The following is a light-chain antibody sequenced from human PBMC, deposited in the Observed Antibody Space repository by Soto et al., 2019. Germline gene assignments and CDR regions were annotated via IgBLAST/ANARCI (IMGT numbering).Light chain of an antibody. V-gene: IGLV2-11*01. J-gene: IGLJ2*01. CDR2: DVT. CDR1: SSDVGGYNY. Sequence: QSALTQPRSVSGSPGQSVTISCTGTSSDVGGYNYVSWYQHHPGKAPKVLIYDVTQRPSGVPVRFSGSKSGNTASLTISGLQAEDEADYHCCSYAGTSTYVVFGGGTQLTVL. CDR3: CSYAGTSTYVV.